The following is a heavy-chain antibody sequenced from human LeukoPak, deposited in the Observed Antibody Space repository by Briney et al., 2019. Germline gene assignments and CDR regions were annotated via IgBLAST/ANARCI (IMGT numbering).Heavy chain of an antibody. V-gene: IGHV3-33*01. D-gene: IGHD3-10*01. CDR3: ARDRRGSENYHYFDY. Sequence: GGSLRLSCAASGFTFRSHGMHWVRQAPGKGLEWVAVIWYDGSNKYYADSVKGRFTISRDNSKNTLYLEMNRLRAEDTAVYYCARDRRGSENYHYFDYWGQGTLVTVSS. CDR1: GFTFRSHG. J-gene: IGHJ4*02. CDR2: IWYDGSNK.